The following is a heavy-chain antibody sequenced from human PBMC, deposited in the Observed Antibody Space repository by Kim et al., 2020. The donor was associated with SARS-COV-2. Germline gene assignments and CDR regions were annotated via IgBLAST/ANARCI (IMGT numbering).Heavy chain of an antibody. D-gene: IGHD3-9*01. Sequence: ASVKVSCKASGYMFTGYYLHWVRQAPGQGLEWVGRMNPNTGGTNYAEKFQGRVTMTRDTSVTTAYMELGSLRSDDTAVYYCGRVVRDYDVLTSYSSPYFDFWGXGALVTVSS. CDR2: MNPNTGGT. V-gene: IGHV1-2*06. CDR3: GRVVRDYDVLTSYSSPYFDF. J-gene: IGHJ4*01. CDR1: GYMFTGYY.